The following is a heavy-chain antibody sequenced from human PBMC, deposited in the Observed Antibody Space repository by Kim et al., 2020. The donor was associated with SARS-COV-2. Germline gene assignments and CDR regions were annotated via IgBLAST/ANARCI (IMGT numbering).Heavy chain of an antibody. Sequence: SETLSLTCTISGGSISVYYWNWIRQSPGKGLEWIGYISDIASTNYNPSLKSRVTISVDRSKNQFSLSLKSVTAADTAPYYCVRDLGSCSTPSCSPMGHWG. D-gene: IGHD2-2*01. J-gene: IGHJ1*01. CDR2: ISDIAST. CDR3: VRDLGSCSTPSCSPMGH. CDR1: GGSISVYY. V-gene: IGHV4-59*01.